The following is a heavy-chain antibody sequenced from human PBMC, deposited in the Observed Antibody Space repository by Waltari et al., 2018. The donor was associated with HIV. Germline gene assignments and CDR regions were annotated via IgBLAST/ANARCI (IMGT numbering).Heavy chain of an antibody. D-gene: IGHD1-7*01. CDR1: EFTFTSSG. CDR3: ARDSPRLSGTSRFDY. J-gene: IGHJ4*02. Sequence: EVRLVESGGGLVKPGGSLRLSCEASEFTFTSSGMHWVRQAPGKGLEWVSFISSSSSHIYYTDSLKGRFTISRDNAKNSLYLQMNSLRADDTAIYYCARDSPRLSGTSRFDYWGRGTLVTVSS. V-gene: IGHV3-21*02. CDR2: ISSSSSHI.